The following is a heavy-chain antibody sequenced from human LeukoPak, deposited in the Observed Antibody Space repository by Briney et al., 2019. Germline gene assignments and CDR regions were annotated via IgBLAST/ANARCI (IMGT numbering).Heavy chain of an antibody. CDR2: INPSGGST. V-gene: IGHV1-46*01. CDR1: GYTFTSYH. Sequence: ASVKVSCKASGYTFTSYHMYWVRQAPGQGLEWMGIINPSGGSTSYAQKFQDGVTMTRDMSTSTDYMELSSLRSEDTAVYYCARDNSVGDIAWWFDPWGQGTLVTVSS. D-gene: IGHD3-10*01. CDR3: ARDNSVGDIAWWFDP. J-gene: IGHJ5*02.